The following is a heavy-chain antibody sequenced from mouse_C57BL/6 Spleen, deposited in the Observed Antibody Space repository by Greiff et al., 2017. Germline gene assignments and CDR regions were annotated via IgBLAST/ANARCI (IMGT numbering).Heavy chain of an antibody. Sequence: VQLQQPGAELVKPGASVKLSCKASGYTFTSYWMHWVKQRPGQGLEWIGMIHPNSGSTNYNEKFKSKATLTVDKSSSTAYMQLSILTSEDSAVYYCARLGDGYYEEAKDYWGQGTSVTVSS. V-gene: IGHV1-64*01. CDR3: ARLGDGYYEEAKDY. J-gene: IGHJ4*01. CDR2: IHPNSGST. CDR1: GYTFTSYW. D-gene: IGHD2-3*01.